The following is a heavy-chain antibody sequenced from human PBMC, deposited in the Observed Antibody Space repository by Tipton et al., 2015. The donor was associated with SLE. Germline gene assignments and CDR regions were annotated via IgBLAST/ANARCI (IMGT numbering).Heavy chain of an antibody. Sequence: TLSLTCTVSGGSISSGGYYWSWIRQHPGKGLEWIGSIYYSGSTYYNPSLKSRVTISVDTSKNQFSLKLSSVTAADTAVYYCARREIAAAVYFDYWGQGTLVTVSS. D-gene: IGHD6-13*01. J-gene: IGHJ4*02. CDR1: GGSISSGGYY. CDR2: IYYSGST. V-gene: IGHV4-39*01. CDR3: ARREIAAAVYFDY.